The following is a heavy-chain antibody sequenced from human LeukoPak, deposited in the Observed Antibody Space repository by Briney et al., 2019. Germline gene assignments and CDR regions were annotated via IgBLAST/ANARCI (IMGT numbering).Heavy chain of an antibody. CDR2: ISGSGSST. CDR1: GFTFSNYA. J-gene: IGHJ6*03. CDR3: ARHGANYYYYYMDV. D-gene: IGHD3-16*01. Sequence: GGSLRLSCAASGFTFSNYAMSWVRQAPGEGPEWVSPISGSGSSTYYAASVKGRFTISRDNSKNTLYLQRNSLRAEDTAVYYCARHGANYYYYYMDVWGKGTTVTVSS. V-gene: IGHV3-23*01.